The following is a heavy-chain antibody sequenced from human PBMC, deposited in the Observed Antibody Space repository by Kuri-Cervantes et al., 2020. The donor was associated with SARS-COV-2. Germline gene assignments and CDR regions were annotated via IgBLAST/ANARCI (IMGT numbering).Heavy chain of an antibody. Sequence: ASVKVSCKASGYTFTGYYMHWVRQAPGQGLEWMGWINPNSGGTNYAQKFQGWVTMTRDTSISTAYMELSRLRSDDTAVYYCARGMVRGVIQYYYGMDVWGQGTTVTVS. D-gene: IGHD3-10*01. V-gene: IGHV1-2*04. CDR2: INPNSGGT. CDR1: GYTFTGYY. CDR3: ARGMVRGVIQYYYGMDV. J-gene: IGHJ6*02.